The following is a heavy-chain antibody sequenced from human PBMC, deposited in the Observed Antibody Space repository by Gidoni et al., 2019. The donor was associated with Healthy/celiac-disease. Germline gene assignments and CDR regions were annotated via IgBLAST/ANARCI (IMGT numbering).Heavy chain of an antibody. CDR3: AKDLGYGGNSAY. J-gene: IGHJ4*02. CDR1: GFTFSSYA. Sequence: EVQLLESGGGLVQPGGSLRLSCAASGFTFSSYAMSWVRQAPGKGLKWVSAISGSGGSTYYADSVKGRFTISRDNSKNTLYLQMNSLRAEDTAVYYCAKDLGYGGNSAYWGQGTLVTVSS. D-gene: IGHD4-17*01. CDR2: ISGSGGST. V-gene: IGHV3-23*01.